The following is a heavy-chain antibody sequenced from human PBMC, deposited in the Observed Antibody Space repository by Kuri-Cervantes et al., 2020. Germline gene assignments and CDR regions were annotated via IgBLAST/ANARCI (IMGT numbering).Heavy chain of an antibody. V-gene: IGHV3-21*04. CDR3: AKDQVLHWFDP. Sequence: GESLKISCAASGFTFSSYSMNWVRQALGKGLEWVSTISSSSSYIYYADSVKGRFTTSRDNSKNTMYLQMNSLGADDTAVYYCAKDQVLHWFDPWGQGTLVTVSS. CDR1: GFTFSSYS. CDR2: ISSSSSYI. J-gene: IGHJ5*02. D-gene: IGHD4/OR15-4a*01.